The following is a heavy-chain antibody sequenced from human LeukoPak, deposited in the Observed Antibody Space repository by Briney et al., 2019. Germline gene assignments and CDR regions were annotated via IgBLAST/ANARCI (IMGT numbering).Heavy chain of an antibody. Sequence: GGSLRLSCAASGFTFTNYWMSWVRQAPGKGLEWVANIKQDGREKDHVDSVKGRFTISRDNAKSSLYLQMNSLRAEDTAVYYCARGGGDFWSAYYSGYYFDYWGQGTLVTVSS. D-gene: IGHD3-3*01. V-gene: IGHV3-7*01. J-gene: IGHJ4*02. CDR3: ARGGGDFWSAYYSGYYFDY. CDR1: GFTFTNYW. CDR2: IKQDGREK.